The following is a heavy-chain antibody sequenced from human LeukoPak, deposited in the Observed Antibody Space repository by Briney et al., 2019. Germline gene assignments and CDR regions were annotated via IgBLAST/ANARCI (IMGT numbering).Heavy chain of an antibody. CDR3: ARVSSSWYQDWYFDL. D-gene: IGHD6-13*01. J-gene: IGHJ2*01. Sequence: SETLSLTCTVSGGSISNYYWSWIRQPAGKGLEWIGRIYTSGSPNHNPFLKTRVTMSVDTSKNQFSLKLSSVTAADTAVYYCARVSSSWYQDWYFDLWGRGTLVTVSS. CDR2: IYTSGSP. CDR1: GGSISNYY. V-gene: IGHV4-4*07.